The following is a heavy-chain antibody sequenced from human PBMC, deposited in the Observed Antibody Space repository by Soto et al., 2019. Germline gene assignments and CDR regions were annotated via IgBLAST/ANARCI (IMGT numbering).Heavy chain of an antibody. CDR3: ARATNSGSYFDFDY. D-gene: IGHD1-26*01. Sequence: QVQLVQSGAEVKKPGASVKVSCKTSGYTFTGHYMHWVRQAPGQGLEWMGWINPSSGGTNYAQKCQGCVTMTWDTAIRTADMELNRLKSDDTAVYYCARATNSGSYFDFDYWGQGTLVTVSP. J-gene: IGHJ4*02. CDR1: GYTFTGHY. CDR2: INPSSGGT. V-gene: IGHV1-2*04.